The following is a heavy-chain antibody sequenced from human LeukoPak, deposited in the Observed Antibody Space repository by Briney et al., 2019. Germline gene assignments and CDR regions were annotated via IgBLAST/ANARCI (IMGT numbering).Heavy chain of an antibody. J-gene: IGHJ6*02. CDR3: AKNYESGRGVPYGMDV. Sequence: GGAHTLFCEASGLHFCYYAGRLVRPAPGKGLGWVAAIGSGSGGTTNYADSMKGRFTLSRDNSKNTLYLQMSSLRDEDTAVYYCAKNYESGRGVPYGMDVWGQGTMVTLCS. D-gene: IGHD3-10*01. CDR2: IGSGSGGTT. CDR1: GLHFCYYA. V-gene: IGHV3-23*01.